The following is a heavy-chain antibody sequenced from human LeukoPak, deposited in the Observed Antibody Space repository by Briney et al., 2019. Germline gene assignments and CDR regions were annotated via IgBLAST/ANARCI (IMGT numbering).Heavy chain of an antibody. CDR2: ISSSGSSI. V-gene: IGHV3-48*03. CDR3: ASLGSRSGSYY. D-gene: IGHD3-10*01. J-gene: IGHJ4*02. Sequence: GGSLRLSCAASGFTFSSYEMNWVRQAPGKRLEWVSYISSSGSSIYYADSVKGRFTISRDNAKNSLYLQMNSLRAEDTAVYYCASLGSRSGSYYWGQGTLVTVSS. CDR1: GFTFSSYE.